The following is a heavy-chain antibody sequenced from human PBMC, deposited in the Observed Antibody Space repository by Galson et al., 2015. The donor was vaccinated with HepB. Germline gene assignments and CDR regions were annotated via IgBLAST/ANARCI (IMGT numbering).Heavy chain of an antibody. CDR3: ASEWFGVGSYYYYGMDV. Sequence: SLRLSCAASGFTFSSNYMSWVRQAPGKGLEWVSVIYSGGSTYYADSVKGRFTISRDNSKNTLYLQMNSLRAEDTAVYYCASEWFGVGSYYYYGMDVWGQGTTVTVSS. CDR2: IYSGGST. D-gene: IGHD3-10*01. CDR1: GFTFSSNY. J-gene: IGHJ6*02. V-gene: IGHV3-53*01.